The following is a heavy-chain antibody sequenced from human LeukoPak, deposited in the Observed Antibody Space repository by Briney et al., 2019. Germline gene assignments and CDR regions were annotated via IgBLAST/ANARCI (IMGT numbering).Heavy chain of an antibody. CDR3: TRLSGGNSDSYYYGLDV. CDR2: IKTKPESYAT. CDR1: GFTFSGSA. Sequence: GGSLRLSCAASGFTFSGSAIHWVRQASGKGLEWVARIKTKPESYATAYVESVKGRFTISRDDSKNTAYLQMDSLKTEDTAMYYCTRLSGGNSDSYYYGLDVWGQGTTVTVSS. V-gene: IGHV3-73*01. D-gene: IGHD4-23*01. J-gene: IGHJ6*02.